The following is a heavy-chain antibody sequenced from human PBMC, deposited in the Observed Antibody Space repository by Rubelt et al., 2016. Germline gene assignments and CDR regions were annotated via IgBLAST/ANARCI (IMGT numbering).Heavy chain of an antibody. Sequence: EVQLVESGGGLVHPGGSLRLSCAASGLTVSSNHMSWIRQAPGKGLEWVSSIYSTGSTYYVDSVKGRFTMSRDNSQKTLYLQMNSLRAEDTALYYCAMTTVNYYYHGMDVWGQGTTVTVSS. V-gene: IGHV3-53*01. CDR1: GLTVSSNH. D-gene: IGHD4-17*01. CDR3: AMTTVNYYYHGMDV. J-gene: IGHJ6*02. CDR2: IYSTGST.